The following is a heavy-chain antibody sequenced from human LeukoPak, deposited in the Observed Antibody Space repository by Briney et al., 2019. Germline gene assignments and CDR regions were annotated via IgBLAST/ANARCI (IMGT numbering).Heavy chain of an antibody. Sequence: GGSLRLSCAASGFTFSSYGMHWVRQAPGAGLEWVAYIGYDGSKKYYSDSVKGRFTISRDNSKNTVHLQMNSPRAADTALYFCARDLGGIYYIAYWGQGTLVTVSS. D-gene: IGHD2-15*01. CDR2: IGYDGSKK. CDR3: ARDLGGIYYIAY. V-gene: IGHV3-30*02. J-gene: IGHJ4*02. CDR1: GFTFSSYG.